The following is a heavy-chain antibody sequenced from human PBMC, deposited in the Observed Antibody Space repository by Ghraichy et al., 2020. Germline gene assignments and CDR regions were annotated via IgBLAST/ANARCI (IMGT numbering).Heavy chain of an antibody. D-gene: IGHD5-18*01. CDR2: IYYSGST. Sequence: SETLSLTCTVSGGSISSGDYYWSWIRQPPGKGLEWIGYIYYSGSTYYNPSLKSRVTISVDTSKNQFSLKLSSVTAADTAVYYCARDGETAKWAPDYYYGMDVWGQGTTVTVSS. V-gene: IGHV4-30-4*01. CDR1: GGSISSGDYY. CDR3: ARDGETAKWAPDYYYGMDV. J-gene: IGHJ6*02.